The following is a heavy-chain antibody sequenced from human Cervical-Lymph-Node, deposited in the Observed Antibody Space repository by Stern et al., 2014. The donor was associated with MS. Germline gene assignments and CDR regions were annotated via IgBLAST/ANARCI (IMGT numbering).Heavy chain of an antibody. J-gene: IGHJ6*02. Sequence: EVHLVESGGDLVKPGGSLRLSCAASGITFTNAWMNWVRQSPGKGLEWVGRIKSQRDGGTTDYAAPVKGRFTISRNDSENTLFLQMNSLKTEDTAVYYCTTAGCSSSSCFHYYYGMDIWGQGTTVTVSS. CDR3: TTAGCSSSSCFHYYYGMDI. CDR1: GITFTNAW. CDR2: IKSQRDGGTT. V-gene: IGHV3-15*01. D-gene: IGHD2-2*01.